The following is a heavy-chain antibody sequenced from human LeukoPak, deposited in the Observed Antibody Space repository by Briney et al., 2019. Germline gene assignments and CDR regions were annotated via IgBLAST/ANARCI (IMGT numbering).Heavy chain of an antibody. CDR3: ARSAGIAATIVLGY. Sequence: GGSLRLSCAASGFTVSSNYMSWVRQAPGRGLEWVSLIYSGGSTHYADSVKGRFTISRDNSKNTLYLQMNSLKAEDTAVYYCARSAGIAATIVLGYWGQGTLVTVSS. CDR1: GFTVSSNY. D-gene: IGHD5-12*01. V-gene: IGHV3-66*01. J-gene: IGHJ4*02. CDR2: IYSGGST.